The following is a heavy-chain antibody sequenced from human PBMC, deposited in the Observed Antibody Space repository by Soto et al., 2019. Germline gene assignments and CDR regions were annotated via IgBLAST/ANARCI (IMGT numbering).Heavy chain of an antibody. D-gene: IGHD6-13*01. CDR3: AKSSSWRLHSQFDY. Sequence: GGSLRLSCAASGFTFSSYGMHWVRQAPGKGLEWVAVISYDGSNKYYADSVKGRFTISRDNSKNTLYLQMNSLRAEDTAVYYCAKSSSWRLHSQFDYWGQGTLVTVSS. V-gene: IGHV3-30*18. J-gene: IGHJ4*02. CDR1: GFTFSSYG. CDR2: ISYDGSNK.